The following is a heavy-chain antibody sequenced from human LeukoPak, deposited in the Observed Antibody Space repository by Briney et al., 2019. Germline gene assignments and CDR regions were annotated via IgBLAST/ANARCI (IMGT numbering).Heavy chain of an antibody. V-gene: IGHV3-66*01. CDR2: IYSGGDT. CDR3: ARRSGEGYFDC. CDR1: GFSVSTNY. D-gene: IGHD1-26*01. J-gene: IGHJ4*02. Sequence: GGSLRLSCAASGFSVSTNYMTWVRQAPGKGLEGLSVIYSGGDTYYADSVKGRFTISRDNSKTTLYLQMNSLRAEDTAVYYCARRSGEGYFDCWGQGTLVTVSS.